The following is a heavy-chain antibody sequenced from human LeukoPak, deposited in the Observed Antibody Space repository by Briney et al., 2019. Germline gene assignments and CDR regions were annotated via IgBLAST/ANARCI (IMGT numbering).Heavy chain of an antibody. Sequence: GGSLGLSWAASGFTFSGYAMGWFRKAPGKGLGWVSAISGSGGSTYYADSVKGRFTISRDNSKNTLYLQMNSLRAEDTAVYYCAKDVDFWSGYPVDYWGQGTPVTVSS. D-gene: IGHD3-3*01. CDR3: AKDVDFWSGYPVDY. V-gene: IGHV3-23*01. CDR1: GFTFSGYA. J-gene: IGHJ4*02. CDR2: ISGSGGST.